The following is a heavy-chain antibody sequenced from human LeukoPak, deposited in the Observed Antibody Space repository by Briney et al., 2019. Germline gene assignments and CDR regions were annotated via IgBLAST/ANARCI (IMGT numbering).Heavy chain of an antibody. CDR1: GYTFTSYD. CDR2: MNPNSGNT. Sequence: GASVKVSCKASGYTFTSYDINWVRQATGQGLEWMGWMNPNSGNTGYAQKFQGRVTMTRNTSISTAYMELSSLRSEDTAVYCCARVFMYYYDSRGGFDPWGQGTLVTVSS. J-gene: IGHJ5*02. CDR3: ARVFMYYYDSRGGFDP. V-gene: IGHV1-8*01. D-gene: IGHD3-22*01.